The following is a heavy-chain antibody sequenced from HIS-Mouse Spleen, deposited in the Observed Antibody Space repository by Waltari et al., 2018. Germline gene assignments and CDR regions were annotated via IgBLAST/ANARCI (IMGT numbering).Heavy chain of an antibody. J-gene: IGHJ2*01. CDR2: IYYSGST. CDR1: GGSIGSSSYY. V-gene: IGHV4-39*07. D-gene: IGHD6-13*01. Sequence: QLQLQESGPGLVKPSETLSLTCPVSGGSIGSSSYYWVWLRQPPGTGLEWIGSIYYSGSTYYNPSLKSRVTISVDTSKNQFSLKLSSVTAADTAVYYCAREIPYSSSWYDWYFDLWGRGTLVTVSS. CDR3: AREIPYSSSWYDWYFDL.